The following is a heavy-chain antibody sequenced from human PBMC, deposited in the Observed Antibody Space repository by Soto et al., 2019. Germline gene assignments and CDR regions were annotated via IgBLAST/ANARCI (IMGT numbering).Heavy chain of an antibody. Sequence: SETLSLTCTVSGGSVSSVSYYWSWIRQPPGKGLEWIGYIYYSGSTNYNPSLKSRVTISVDTSKNQCSLKLSSVTAADTAVYYCARDRYSYGPYYFDYWGQGTLVTVSS. CDR1: GGSVSSVSYY. J-gene: IGHJ4*02. CDR2: IYYSGST. V-gene: IGHV4-61*01. CDR3: ARDRYSYGPYYFDY. D-gene: IGHD5-18*01.